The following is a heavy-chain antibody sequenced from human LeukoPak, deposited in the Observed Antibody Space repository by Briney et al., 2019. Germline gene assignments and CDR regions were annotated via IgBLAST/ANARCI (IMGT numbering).Heavy chain of an antibody. CDR2: ISGSGENT. J-gene: IGHJ4*02. CDR1: GFTFSSYA. CDR3: AKTVSGSYSYQGGDY. Sequence: GGSLTLSCAASGFTFSSYAMSWARRAPGKGLELVSAISGSGENTKYADSVKGRCTMSRDNYRNMLYLQMNSLRDEDTAKYYCAKTVSGSYSYQGGDYWGQGTLVTVSS. D-gene: IGHD3-16*02. V-gene: IGHV3-23*01.